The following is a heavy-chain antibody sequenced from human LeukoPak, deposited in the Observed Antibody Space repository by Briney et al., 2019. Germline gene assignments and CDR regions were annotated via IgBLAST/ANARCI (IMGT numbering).Heavy chain of an antibody. D-gene: IGHD6-6*01. CDR1: GSRFTSYW. J-gene: IGHJ5*02. CDR3: ARSAARRGGWFDP. Sequence: GGALKISFKGPGSRFTSYWIGWGRRGPGKGGGGRGIIYPADSDTRYSPSFQGQVTISPDKSISTAYLQWSSLKASDTAMYYCARSAARRGGWFDPWGQGTLVTVSS. CDR2: IYPADSDT. V-gene: IGHV5-51*01.